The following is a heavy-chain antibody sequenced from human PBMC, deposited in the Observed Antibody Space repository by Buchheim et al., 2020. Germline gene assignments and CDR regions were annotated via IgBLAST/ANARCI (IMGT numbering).Heavy chain of an antibody. CDR1: GGSFSGYY. Sequence: QVQLQQWGAGLLKPSETLSLTCAVYGGSFSGYYWSWIRQPPGKGLEWIGEINHSGSTNYNPSLKSRVTISVDTSKNQFSLKLSSVTAADTAVYYCARMGDCGGDCYGFYFDYWGQGTL. V-gene: IGHV4-34*01. D-gene: IGHD2-21*02. J-gene: IGHJ4*02. CDR2: INHSGST. CDR3: ARMGDCGGDCYGFYFDY.